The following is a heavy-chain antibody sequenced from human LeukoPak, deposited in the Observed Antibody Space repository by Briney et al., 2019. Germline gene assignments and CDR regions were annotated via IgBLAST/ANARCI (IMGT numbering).Heavy chain of an antibody. D-gene: IGHD1-26*01. CDR3: AKVRYSGSFHFYFDY. CDR1: GFPFSTYA. Sequence: GGSLRLSCAASGFPFSTYAMSWVRQAPGKGLEWVSAISGSETSTYYADSVKGRFTISRDTSKNTLYLQMNSLRAEDTAVYYCAKVRYSGSFHFYFDYWGQGTLVTVSS. V-gene: IGHV3-23*01. CDR2: ISGSETST. J-gene: IGHJ4*02.